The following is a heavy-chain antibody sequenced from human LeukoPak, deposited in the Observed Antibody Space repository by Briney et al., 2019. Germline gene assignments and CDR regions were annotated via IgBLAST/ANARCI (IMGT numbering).Heavy chain of an antibody. CDR2: ISGSSSKI. V-gene: IGHV3-21*01. CDR1: GLTFSSYT. Sequence: GGSLRLSCAASGLTFSSYTMNWVRQPPGKGLEWVSSISGSSSKIYYADPVKGRFTISRDNAKDSLYLQMNSLRADDTAVYYCARDAYGDYGFDYWGQGILVTVSS. D-gene: IGHD4-17*01. J-gene: IGHJ4*02. CDR3: ARDAYGDYGFDY.